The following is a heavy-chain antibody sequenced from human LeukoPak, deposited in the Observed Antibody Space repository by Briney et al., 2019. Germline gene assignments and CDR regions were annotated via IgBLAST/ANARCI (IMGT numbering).Heavy chain of an antibody. Sequence: GGSLRLSCAASGFTFSSCAMSWVRQAPGKGLEWVAFISYDGSNKDYADSVKGRFTISRDNSKKTLYLQMNTLRAEDTAVYYCARSILFMSADAFDIWGQGTMVTVSS. CDR1: GFTFSSCA. CDR3: ARSILFMSADAFDI. D-gene: IGHD3-10*02. CDR2: ISYDGSNK. J-gene: IGHJ3*02. V-gene: IGHV3-30-3*01.